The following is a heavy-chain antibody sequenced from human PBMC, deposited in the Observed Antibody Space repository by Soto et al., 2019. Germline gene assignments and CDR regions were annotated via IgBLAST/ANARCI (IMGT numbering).Heavy chain of an antibody. CDR3: ARLSMVRGVPIYYYYMDV. CDR1: GGSISSYY. J-gene: IGHJ6*03. V-gene: IGHV4-59*08. CDR2: IYYSGST. Sequence: SETLSLTCTVSGGSISSYYWSWIRQPPGKGLEWIGYIYYSGSTNYNPSLKSRVTISVDTSKNQCSLKLSSVTAADTAVYYCARLSMVRGVPIYYYYMDVWGKGTTVTVSS. D-gene: IGHD3-10*01.